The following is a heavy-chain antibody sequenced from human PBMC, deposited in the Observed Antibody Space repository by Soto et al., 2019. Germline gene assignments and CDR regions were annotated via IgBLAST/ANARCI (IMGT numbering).Heavy chain of an antibody. V-gene: IGHV1-69*12. CDR3: ASHSGSAPEGRYYYGMDV. CDR2: IIPIFGTA. D-gene: IGHD1-26*01. CDR1: GGTFSSYA. Sequence: QVQLVQSGAEVKKPGSSVKVSCKASGGTFSSYAISWVRQAPGQGLEWMGGIIPIFGTADYAQKSQGRVTITADESTGAXXMERRSLRSEDTAVYYCASHSGSAPEGRYYYGMDVWGQGTPVTVSS. J-gene: IGHJ6*02.